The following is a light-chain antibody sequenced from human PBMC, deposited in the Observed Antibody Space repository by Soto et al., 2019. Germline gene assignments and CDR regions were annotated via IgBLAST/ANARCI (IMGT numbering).Light chain of an antibody. CDR2: KAS. V-gene: IGKV1-5*03. J-gene: IGKJ2*01. CDR3: QQYNTYPHT. CDR1: QGISTS. Sequence: DIQMTQSPSSLSASVGDRVTITCRANQGISTSLAWYQQKPGKAPKLLSYKASSLDIGVPSRFSGSGSGTGFTLTISSLQPDDFATYYCQQYNTYPHTFGQGTKVDLK.